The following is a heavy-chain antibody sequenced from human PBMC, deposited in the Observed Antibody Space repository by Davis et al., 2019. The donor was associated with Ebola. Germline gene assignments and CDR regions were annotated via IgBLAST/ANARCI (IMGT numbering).Heavy chain of an antibody. CDR3: VRASSGSYYSVFDN. D-gene: IGHD1-26*01. Sequence: PGGSLRLSCAASGFTFTANSMNWVRQAPGKGLEWISYISSSGGTTYYADFVQGRFTISRDNAKKSLYLQMNSLRDEDTAVYYCVRASSGSYYSVFDNWGQGSLVTVTS. V-gene: IGHV3-48*02. CDR2: ISSSGGTT. J-gene: IGHJ4*02. CDR1: GFTFTANS.